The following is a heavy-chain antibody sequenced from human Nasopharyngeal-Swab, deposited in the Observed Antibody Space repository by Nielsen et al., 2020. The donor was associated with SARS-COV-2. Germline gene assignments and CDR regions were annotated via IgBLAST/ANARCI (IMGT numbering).Heavy chain of an antibody. Sequence: LKIYYAASGFTYSSYIMNWVHQAPGKGLEWVSSISSSSSYIHYADPVKGRFTISSDNATNSLYLQMNSLRAVDTAEYYCATPTVSNVDYWGQGTLVTVSS. CDR3: ATPTVSNVDY. J-gene: IGHJ4*02. CDR2: ISSSSSYI. D-gene: IGHD4-17*01. CDR1: GFTYSSYI. V-gene: IGHV3-21*01.